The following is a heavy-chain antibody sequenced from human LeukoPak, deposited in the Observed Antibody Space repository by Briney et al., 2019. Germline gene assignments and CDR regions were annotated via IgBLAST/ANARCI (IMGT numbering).Heavy chain of an antibody. V-gene: IGHV1-2*06. J-gene: IGHJ4*02. Sequence: ASVKVSCKASGYTFTGYHIHWVRQAPGQGLEWMGRINPYSGDTNLAQKFQGRVTMTRDTSITTAYMDLSSLTHDDTAVYFCARDQGSLTRSWYTGYWGQGTQVTVSS. CDR2: INPYSGDT. CDR1: GYTFTGYH. D-gene: IGHD6-13*01. CDR3: ARDQGSLTRSWYTGY.